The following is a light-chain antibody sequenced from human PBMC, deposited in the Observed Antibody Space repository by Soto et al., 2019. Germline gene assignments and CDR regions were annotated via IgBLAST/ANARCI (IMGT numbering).Light chain of an antibody. Sequence: DIQMTQSPSTLSASVGDRVMITCRASQNINNRLAWYQQRPGKSPKLLVYWASTLESGVPSRFSGSGSGTEVTRSIIGLQTDDFATYYCQHFYHYSPWTVGQGTKVEV. J-gene: IGKJ1*01. CDR3: QHFYHYSPWT. CDR2: WAS. CDR1: QNINNR. V-gene: IGKV1-5*03.